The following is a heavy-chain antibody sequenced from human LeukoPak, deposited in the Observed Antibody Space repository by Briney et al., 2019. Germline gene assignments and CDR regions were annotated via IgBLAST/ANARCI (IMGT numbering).Heavy chain of an antibody. V-gene: IGHV3-73*01. Sequence: GGSLRLSCAASGFTFSGSAMHWVRQASGKGLEWVGRIRSKANSYATAYAASVKGRFTISRDDSKNTAYLQMNSLKTEDTAVYYCAFQYGDRSHFDYWGQGTLVTVSS. CDR3: AFQYGDRSHFDY. D-gene: IGHD4-17*01. J-gene: IGHJ4*02. CDR1: GFTFSGSA. CDR2: IRSKANSYAT.